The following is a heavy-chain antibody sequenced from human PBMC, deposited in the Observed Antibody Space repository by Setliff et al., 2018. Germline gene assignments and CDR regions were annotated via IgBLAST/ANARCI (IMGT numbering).Heavy chain of an antibody. CDR2: IIPIFGTA. CDR3: ASSRDYNFWSGYYSPLDY. V-gene: IGHV1-69*13. Sequence: SVKVSCKASGGTFSSYAISWVRQAPGQGLEWMGGIIPIFGTANYAQKFQGRVTITADESTSTAHMELSSLRSEDTAVYYCASSRDYNFWSGYYSPLDYWGQGTLVTVSS. D-gene: IGHD3-3*01. J-gene: IGHJ4*02. CDR1: GGTFSSYA.